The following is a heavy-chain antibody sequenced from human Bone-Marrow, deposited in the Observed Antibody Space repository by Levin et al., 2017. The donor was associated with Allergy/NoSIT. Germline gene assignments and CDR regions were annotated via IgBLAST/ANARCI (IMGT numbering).Heavy chain of an antibody. V-gene: IGHV3-30-3*01. CDR3: ASAGRISGYADVFEW. D-gene: IGHD3-22*01. CDR2: ISHLATTK. CDR1: GFSFRDAV. J-gene: IGHJ4*02. Sequence: PGGSLRLSCTASGFSFRDAVMHWVRQAPGKGLEWVAVISHLATTKIYADSVKGRFTISRDNSENTVYLQMSSLRIEDTARYFCASAGRISGYADVFEWWGQGALVTVSS.